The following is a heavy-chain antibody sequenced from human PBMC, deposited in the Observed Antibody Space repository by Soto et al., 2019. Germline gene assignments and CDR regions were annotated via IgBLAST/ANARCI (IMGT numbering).Heavy chain of an antibody. D-gene: IGHD6-13*01. J-gene: IGHJ4*02. CDR3: ARESSHESDLYFDY. CDR1: GYTFTGYY. V-gene: IGHV1-2*04. Sequence: ASVKVSCKASGYTFTGYYMHWLRQAPGQGLEWMGWINPNSGGTNYAQKFQGWVTMTRDTSISTAYMELSRLRSDDTAVYYCARESSHESDLYFDYWGQGTLVTVSS. CDR2: INPNSGGT.